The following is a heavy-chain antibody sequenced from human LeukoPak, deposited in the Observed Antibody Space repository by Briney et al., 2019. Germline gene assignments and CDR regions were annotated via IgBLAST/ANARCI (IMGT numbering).Heavy chain of an antibody. Sequence: GGALRLSCAASGFTFSNYARHWGRQAPGKGLEYVSAISSNGGSTYYANSVKGRVTISRDNSKNTLYLQMGSLRAEDMAVYYCARYSYGTLDYWGQGTLVTVSS. V-gene: IGHV3-64*01. J-gene: IGHJ4*02. CDR3: ARYSYGTLDY. CDR1: GFTFSNYA. CDR2: ISSNGGST. D-gene: IGHD5-18*01.